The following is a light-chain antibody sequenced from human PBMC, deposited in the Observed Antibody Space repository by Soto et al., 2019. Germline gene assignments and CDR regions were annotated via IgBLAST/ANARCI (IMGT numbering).Light chain of an antibody. J-gene: IGKJ2*01. CDR2: GAS. CDR1: QSVSSSY. V-gene: IGKV3-20*01. Sequence: EIVLTQSPGTLSLSPGERATLSCRASQSVSSSYLAWYQQKPGQAPRLLIYGASSRATGIPDRFSGSGSGTDFTLTISRLEPEDFAVYYCQQYGSSPPYTLGQGTKVDLK. CDR3: QQYGSSPPYT.